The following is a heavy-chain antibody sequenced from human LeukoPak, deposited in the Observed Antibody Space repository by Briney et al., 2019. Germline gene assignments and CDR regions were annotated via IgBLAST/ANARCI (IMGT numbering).Heavy chain of an antibody. Sequence: SETLSLTCAVYGGSFSGYYWSWIRQPPGKGLEWIGEINHSGSTNYNPSLKSRVTISVDTSKNQFSLKLSSVTAADTAVYYCARVAVTVTIHTPPDYWGQGTLVTVSS. CDR2: INHSGST. V-gene: IGHV4-34*01. CDR1: GGSFSGYY. D-gene: IGHD4-17*01. J-gene: IGHJ4*02. CDR3: ARVAVTVTIHTPPDY.